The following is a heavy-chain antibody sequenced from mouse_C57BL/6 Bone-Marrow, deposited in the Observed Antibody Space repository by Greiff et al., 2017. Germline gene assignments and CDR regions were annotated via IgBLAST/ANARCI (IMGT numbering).Heavy chain of an antibody. J-gene: IGHJ1*03. Sequence: VKLQESGAELMKPGASVKLSCKATGYTFTGYWIEWVKQRPGHGLEWIGEILPGSGSTNYNEKFKGKATFTADTSSNTAYMQLSSLTTEDSAIYDCARGGPYYYGSSYWYFDVWGTGTTVTVSS. CDR3: ARGGPYYYGSSYWYFDV. CDR1: GYTFTGYW. V-gene: IGHV1-9*01. D-gene: IGHD1-1*01. CDR2: ILPGSGST.